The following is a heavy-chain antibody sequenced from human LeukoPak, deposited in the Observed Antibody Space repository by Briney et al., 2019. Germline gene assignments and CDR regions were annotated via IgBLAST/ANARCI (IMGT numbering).Heavy chain of an antibody. D-gene: IGHD3-16*02. J-gene: IGHJ5*02. CDR1: GGSITNDY. CDR3: ARHIASIYP. V-gene: IGHV4-59*08. CDR2: IFYTGNT. Sequence: KPSETLSLTCTVSGGSITNDYWSWIRQPPGKGLEWIGYIFYTGNTHYNPSLKSRVTMSVDTSKNQFFLKLTSVTAADTAVYYCARHIASIYPWGQGTLVTVSS.